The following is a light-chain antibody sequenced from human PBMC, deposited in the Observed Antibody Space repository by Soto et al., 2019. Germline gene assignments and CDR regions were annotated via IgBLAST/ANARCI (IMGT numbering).Light chain of an antibody. J-gene: IGLJ2*01. CDR2: LDSDGSH. CDR1: SGHSSYA. Sequence: QLVLTQSPSASASLGASVKLTCTLSSGHSSYAIAWHQQQPEKGPRYLMKLDSDGSHTKGDAIPDRFSGSSSGAERYLTISSLQSEDEAAYSCQTWGTGIHVVFGGGTKLTVL. V-gene: IGLV4-69*01. CDR3: QTWGTGIHVV.